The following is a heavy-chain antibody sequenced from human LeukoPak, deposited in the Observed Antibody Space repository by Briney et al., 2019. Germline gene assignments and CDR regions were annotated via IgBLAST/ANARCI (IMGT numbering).Heavy chain of an antibody. V-gene: IGHV4-59*11. CDR2: IYYSGST. D-gene: IGHD1-26*01. Sequence: SETLSLTCTVSGGSISSHYWSWIRQPPGKGLEWIGYIYYSGSTNYNPSLKSRVTISVDTSKNQFSLKLSSVTAADTAVYYCARVGSGIDAFDVWGRGTMVTVSS. J-gene: IGHJ3*01. CDR1: GGSISSHY. CDR3: ARVGSGIDAFDV.